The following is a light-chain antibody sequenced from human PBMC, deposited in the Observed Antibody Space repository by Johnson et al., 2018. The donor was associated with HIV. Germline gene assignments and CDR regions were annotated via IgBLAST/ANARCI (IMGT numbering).Light chain of an antibody. CDR1: SSNIGNNY. CDR2: ENN. V-gene: IGLV1-51*02. CDR3: GTWDNSLSVYV. Sequence: QSVLTQPPSVSAAPGQKVTISCSGSSSNIGNNYVSWYQQLPRTAPKLLIYENNKRPSGIPDRFSGSKSGTSATLGITGLQTGDEADYYCGTWDNSLSVYVFGTGTKVTVL. J-gene: IGLJ1*01.